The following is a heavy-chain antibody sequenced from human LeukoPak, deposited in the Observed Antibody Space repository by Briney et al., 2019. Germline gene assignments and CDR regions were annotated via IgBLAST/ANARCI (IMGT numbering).Heavy chain of an antibody. Sequence: ASVKVSCKASGYTFTGYYMHWVRQAPGQGLEWMGWINPNSGGTNYAQKFQGWVTMTRDTSISTAYMELSRLRSDDTAVYYCARDRESIAAAGHQGAFDIWGQGTMVTVSS. J-gene: IGHJ3*02. CDR1: GYTFTGYY. CDR3: ARDRESIAAAGHQGAFDI. CDR2: INPNSGGT. V-gene: IGHV1-2*04. D-gene: IGHD6-13*01.